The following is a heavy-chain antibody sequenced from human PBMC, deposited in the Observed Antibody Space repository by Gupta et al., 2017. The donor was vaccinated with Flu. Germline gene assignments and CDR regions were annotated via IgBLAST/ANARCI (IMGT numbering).Heavy chain of an antibody. CDR3: ARDIPRGASYFDC. Sequence: EVQLVESGGGLVQPGGTLGLSCAASGFPLRGSWLTWVRQAPGKGLEWVATIKDDGTQKYYVDSVKGRFTISRDNAKNSLHLQMNSLRAEDTAVYYCARDIPRGASYFDCWGLGTLVTVSS. CDR1: GFPLRGSW. CDR2: IKDDGTQK. V-gene: IGHV3-7*01. J-gene: IGHJ4*02. D-gene: IGHD4-17*01.